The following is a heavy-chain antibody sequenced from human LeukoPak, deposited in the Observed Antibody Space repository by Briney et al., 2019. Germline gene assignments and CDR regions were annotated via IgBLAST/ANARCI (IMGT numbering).Heavy chain of an antibody. Sequence: PSETLSLTCAVYGGSFSGYYWSWIRQPPGKGLEWIGEINHSGSTNYNSSLKSRVTISVDTSKNQFSLKLSSVPAADTAVYYCARGEYYYGSGSYRYWGQGTLVTVSS. J-gene: IGHJ4*02. CDR2: INHSGST. CDR1: GGSFSGYY. V-gene: IGHV4-34*01. CDR3: ARGEYYYGSGSYRY. D-gene: IGHD3-10*01.